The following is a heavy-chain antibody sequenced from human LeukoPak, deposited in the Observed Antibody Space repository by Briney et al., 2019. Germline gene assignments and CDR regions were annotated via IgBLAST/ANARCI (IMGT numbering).Heavy chain of an antibody. D-gene: IGHD1-26*01. CDR3: AKDTDYNGSYYWGY. CDR2: ISGSGGST. V-gene: IGHV3-23*01. CDR1: GFTFSSYS. J-gene: IGHJ4*02. Sequence: PGGSLRLSCAASGFTFSSYSMSWVRQAPGKGLEWVSAISGSGGSTYYADSVKGRFTISRDNSKNTLYLQMNSLRAEDTAVYYWAKDTDYNGSYYWGYRGQGTLVAVSS.